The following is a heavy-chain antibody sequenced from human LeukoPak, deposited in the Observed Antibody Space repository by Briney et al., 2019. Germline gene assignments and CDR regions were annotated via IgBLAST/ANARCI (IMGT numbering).Heavy chain of an antibody. CDR3: ARDEGYGDYAVDAFDI. V-gene: IGHV3-30*19. CDR2: ISYDGSNK. J-gene: IGHJ3*02. Sequence: PGGSLRLSCAASGFTFGDHGMHWVRQAPGKGLEWVAVISYDGSNKYYADSVKGRFTISRDNSKNTLYLQMNSLRAEDTAVYYCARDEGYGDYAVDAFDIWGQGTMVTVSS. CDR1: GFTFGDHG. D-gene: IGHD4-17*01.